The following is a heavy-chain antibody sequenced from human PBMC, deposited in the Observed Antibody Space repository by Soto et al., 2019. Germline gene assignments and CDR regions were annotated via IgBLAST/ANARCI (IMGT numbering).Heavy chain of an antibody. Sequence: QVQLQESGQGLVKPSETLSLTCTDSGGSVRSGSYYWSWIRQPPGKVLAWIGYSYYSGSTNYNPCLKSRVTISVDTSKKQFSLTLSSVTAADTAVYYCARDPLRFFDPDYSYYYGMDVWGQGTTFTVSS. V-gene: IGHV4-61*01. D-gene: IGHD3-3*01. J-gene: IGHJ6*02. CDR2: SYYSGST. CDR3: ARDPLRFFDPDYSYYYGMDV. CDR1: GGSVRSGSYY.